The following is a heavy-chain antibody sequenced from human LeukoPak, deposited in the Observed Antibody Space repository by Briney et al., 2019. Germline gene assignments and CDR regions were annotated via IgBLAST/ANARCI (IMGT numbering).Heavy chain of an antibody. Sequence: GGSLRLSCAASGFTFSSYSMNWVRQAPGKGLEWVSYISSSSSTIYYADSVKGRFTISRDNSKNTLYLQMNSLRAEDTAVYYCARGGSYLSAFDIWGQGTMVTVSS. D-gene: IGHD1-26*01. CDR3: ARGGSYLSAFDI. V-gene: IGHV3-48*01. CDR2: ISSSSSTI. CDR1: GFTFSSYS. J-gene: IGHJ3*02.